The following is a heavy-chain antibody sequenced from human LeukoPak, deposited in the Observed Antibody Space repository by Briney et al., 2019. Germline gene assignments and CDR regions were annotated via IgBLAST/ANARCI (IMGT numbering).Heavy chain of an antibody. CDR1: GFTFSNYW. D-gene: IGHD2-15*01. J-gene: IGHJ4*02. Sequence: GGSLRLSCAASGFTFSNYWMIWVRQAPGKGLEWVGNIKQDGSEKRYADSVRGRFSISRDNAQTSLYLQMNSLRAEDTAVYYCARDRPIDADESSSRYCSAGRCYSIFDSWGQGTLVTVSS. CDR3: ARDRPIDADESSSRYCSAGRCYSIFDS. V-gene: IGHV3-7*05. CDR2: IKQDGSEK.